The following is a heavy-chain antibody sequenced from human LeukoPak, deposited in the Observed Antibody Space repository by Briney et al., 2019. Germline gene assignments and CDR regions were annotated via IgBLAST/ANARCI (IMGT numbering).Heavy chain of an antibody. CDR2: MNPNNGNT. CDR1: GYTFTRYD. Sequence: GASVKVSCKASGYTFTRYDINWVRQAPGQGLEWLGWMNPNNGNTSYAQKFQGRVTMTRSTSIDTAYMELNTLTSDDTAAYYCARGFYYYGLDVWGQGTTVTVSS. V-gene: IGHV1-8*01. J-gene: IGHJ6*02. CDR3: ARGFYYYGLDV.